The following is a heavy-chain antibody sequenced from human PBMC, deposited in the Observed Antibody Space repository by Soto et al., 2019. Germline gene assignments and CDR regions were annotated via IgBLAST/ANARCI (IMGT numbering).Heavy chain of an antibody. Sequence: QVQLQQWGAGLLKPSETLSLTCAVYGGSFSGYYWSWIRQPPGKGLEWIGEINHSGSTNYNPSLKSRLIISVDTSKNQFSLKLSSVTAADTAVYYCARLGITMVRGVIKRGYYYMDVWGKGTTVTVSS. CDR3: ARLGITMVRGVIKRGYYYMDV. CDR2: INHSGST. CDR1: GGSFSGYY. D-gene: IGHD3-10*01. J-gene: IGHJ6*03. V-gene: IGHV4-34*01.